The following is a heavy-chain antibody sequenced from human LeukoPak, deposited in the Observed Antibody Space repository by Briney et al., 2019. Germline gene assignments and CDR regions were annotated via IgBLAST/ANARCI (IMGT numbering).Heavy chain of an antibody. CDR3: ARARSSGYRPDY. V-gene: IGHV3-13*01. J-gene: IGHJ4*02. CDR2: IGTAGDT. D-gene: IGHD3-22*01. Sequence: GGSLRLSCAASGFTFSSYDMPWVRQATGKGLEWVSAIGTAGDTYYPGSVKGRFTISRENAKNSLYLQMNSLRAGDTAVYYCARARSSGYRPDYWGQGTLVTVSS. CDR1: GFTFSSYD.